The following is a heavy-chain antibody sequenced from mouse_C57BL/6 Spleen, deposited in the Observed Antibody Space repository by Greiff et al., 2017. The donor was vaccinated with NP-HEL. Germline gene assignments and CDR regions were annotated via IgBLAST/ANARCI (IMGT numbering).Heavy chain of an antibody. J-gene: IGHJ2*01. D-gene: IGHD2-13*01. Sequence: EVMLVESGGGLVKPGGSLKLSCAASGFTFSSYAMSWVRQTPEKRLAWVATISDGGSYTYYPDNVTGRFTLSRDTAQNNLYPQMRPLKSEDTAMYYCARDLDDGDVSYYFDYWGQGTTLTVSS. V-gene: IGHV5-4*01. CDR2: ISDGGSYT. CDR1: GFTFSSYA. CDR3: ARDLDDGDVSYYFDY.